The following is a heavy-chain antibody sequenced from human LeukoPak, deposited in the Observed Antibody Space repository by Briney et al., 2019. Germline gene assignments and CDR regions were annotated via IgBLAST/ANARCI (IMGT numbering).Heavy chain of an antibody. V-gene: IGHV4-59*01. Sequence: SETLSLTCTVSGGSISSYYWSWIRQPPGKGLEWIGYIYYSGSTNYNPSLKSRVTISVDTSKNQFSLKLSSVTAADTAVYYCARRMGGIYLDYWGQGTLVTVSS. D-gene: IGHD3-16*01. CDR2: IYYSGST. CDR1: GGSISSYY. CDR3: ARRMGGIYLDY. J-gene: IGHJ4*02.